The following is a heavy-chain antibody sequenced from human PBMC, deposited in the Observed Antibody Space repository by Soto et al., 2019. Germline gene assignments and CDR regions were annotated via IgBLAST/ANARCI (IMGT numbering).Heavy chain of an antibody. CDR2: IIPIFGTA. J-gene: IGHJ4*02. V-gene: IGHV1-69*12. D-gene: IGHD2-15*01. CDR3: ARDRYCSGGSCYSGIADY. CDR1: GGTFSSYA. Sequence: QVQLVQSGAEVKKPGSSVKVSCKASGGTFSSYAISWVRQAPGQGLEWMGGIIPIFGTANYAQKFQGRVTITADDSTSTAYMELSSLRSEDTAVYYCARDRYCSGGSCYSGIADYWGQGTLVTVSS.